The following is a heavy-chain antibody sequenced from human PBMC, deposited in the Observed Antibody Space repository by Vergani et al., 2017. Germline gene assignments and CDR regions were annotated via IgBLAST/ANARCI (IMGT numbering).Heavy chain of an antibody. CDR1: GCSVSSGSYY. J-gene: IGHJ2*01. D-gene: IGHD4-17*01. CDR2: FYYSGSP. Sequence: QVQLQESGPGLVKPSETLSLTCTVSGCSVSSGSYYWSWLRQPPGKGLEWIGYFYYSGSPNYHPSLKSPVTISVDTSKNPFSLKLSSVTSADTAVYYCAGDNYGDYEREGWYVDLWGRGTLVTVSS. V-gene: IGHV4-61*01. CDR3: AGDNYGDYEREGWYVDL.